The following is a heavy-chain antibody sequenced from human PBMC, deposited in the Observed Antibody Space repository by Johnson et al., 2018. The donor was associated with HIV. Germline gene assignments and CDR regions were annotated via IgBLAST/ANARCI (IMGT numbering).Heavy chain of an antibody. V-gene: IGHV3-30*02. CDR1: RFTFSVYD. CDR3: AKEGRYVEGAFDI. CDR2: IHYDAIGK. D-gene: IGHD5-12*01. J-gene: IGHJ3*02. Sequence: QVQLVESGGGVVQSGGSLRLSYDASRFTFSVYDRHWVCQAPGKGLQWVPFIHYDAIGKYSGGAVMGRFTFSRDNSKNTLYLQMNSLRAEDTAMYYCAKEGRYVEGAFDIWCQGTMVTVSS.